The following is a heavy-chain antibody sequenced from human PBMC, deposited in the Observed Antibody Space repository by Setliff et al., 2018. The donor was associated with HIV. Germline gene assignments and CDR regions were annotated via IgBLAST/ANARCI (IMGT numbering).Heavy chain of an antibody. CDR2: FHYRGSP. CDR3: ARSVARDYWYFGH. J-gene: IGHJ2*01. D-gene: IGHD6-6*01. Sequence: SETLSLTCTVSGDSFNNYHWSWIRQPPGEGLEFLGFFHYRGSPIYNPSLKSQVKISVDTSKNQFSLNLTSVTAADTAVYYCARSVARDYWYFGHWGRGTLVTVSS. V-gene: IGHV4-59*01. CDR1: GDSFNNYH.